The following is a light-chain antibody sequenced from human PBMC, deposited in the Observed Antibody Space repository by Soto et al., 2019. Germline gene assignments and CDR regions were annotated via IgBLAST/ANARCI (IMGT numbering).Light chain of an antibody. Sequence: DIQMTQSPSSLSASVGDRVTITCRASQGISNYLAWYQQKPGKVPKLLIYAASTLQSGVPSRFSGSGSGTDFTLTISSLHPEYVATYYCQQYNSAPRTFGQGTKVEIK. V-gene: IGKV1-27*01. J-gene: IGKJ1*01. CDR2: AAS. CDR1: QGISNY. CDR3: QQYNSAPRT.